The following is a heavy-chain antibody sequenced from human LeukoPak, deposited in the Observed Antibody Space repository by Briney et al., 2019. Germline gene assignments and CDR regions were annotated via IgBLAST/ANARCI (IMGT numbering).Heavy chain of an antibody. V-gene: IGHV3-30*02. J-gene: IGHJ3*01. CDR2: IRYDGTNK. CDR3: SKDAVDV. Sequence: GGSLRLSCAASGFTFRSYGMHWVRQAPGKGLEWVTYIRYDGTNKYCGDSVKGRFTISRDNSKNTLYLHMHSLRADDTAMYYCSKDAVDVWGQGTMVIVSS. CDR1: GFTFRSYG.